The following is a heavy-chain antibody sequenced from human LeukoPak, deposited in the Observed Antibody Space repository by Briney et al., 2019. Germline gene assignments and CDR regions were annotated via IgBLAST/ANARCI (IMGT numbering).Heavy chain of an antibody. CDR3: QSRFLEWLLDY. CDR1: GGSISSNNYF. V-gene: IGHV4-39*01. D-gene: IGHD3-3*01. Sequence: SETLSLTCTVSGGSISSNNYFWGWIRQPPGKGLEWIGSIYDSGSTYYNPSLKSRVTISVDTSKNQFSLKLDSVTAADTAMYYCQSRFLEWLLDYWGQGTLVTVSS. CDR2: IYDSGST. J-gene: IGHJ4*02.